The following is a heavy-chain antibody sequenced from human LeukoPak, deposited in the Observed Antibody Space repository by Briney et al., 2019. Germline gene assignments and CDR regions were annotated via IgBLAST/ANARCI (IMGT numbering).Heavy chain of an antibody. CDR2: TYYWSKWNN. D-gene: IGHD3-22*01. V-gene: IGHV6-1*01. Sequence: SQTLSLTCAISGDSVSNNNGGWNWIRQSPSRGLEWLGRTYYWSKWNNDYAVSVKSRITINADTSKNQFSLQLNSVTPEDTAVYYCAREGEGYYYDSSGYYWGQFDPWGQGTLVTVSS. CDR1: GDSVSNNNGG. J-gene: IGHJ5*02. CDR3: AREGEGYYYDSSGYYWGQFDP.